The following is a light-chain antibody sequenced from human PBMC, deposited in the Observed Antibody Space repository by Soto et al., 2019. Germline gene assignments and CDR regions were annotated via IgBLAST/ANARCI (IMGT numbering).Light chain of an antibody. Sequence: DLQMTQSPSSLSASVGDRVTITCRASQNISNYLNWYQQKPGKAPKLLIYATSSLQSGVPSRFSGSGSGTDFTLTISSLQPEDFATYYCQQSYSTPFTFGPGTKVDVK. J-gene: IGKJ3*01. V-gene: IGKV1-39*01. CDR3: QQSYSTPFT. CDR1: QNISNY. CDR2: ATS.